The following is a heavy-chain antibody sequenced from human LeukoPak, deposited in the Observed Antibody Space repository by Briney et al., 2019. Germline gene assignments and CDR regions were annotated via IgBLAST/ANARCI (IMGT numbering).Heavy chain of an antibody. CDR3: ARDLRLGHLSWNDAFDI. CDR1: GGTFSSFA. CDR2: IIPMSGIV. D-gene: IGHD3-16*02. V-gene: IGHV1-69*04. J-gene: IGHJ3*02. Sequence: ASVKVSCKASGGTFSSFAISWVRQAPGQGLECMGRIIPMSGIVNYAQKFQGRITITADKSTSTGYMELSSLRSEDTAVYYCARDLRLGHLSWNDAFDIWGQGTMVTVSA.